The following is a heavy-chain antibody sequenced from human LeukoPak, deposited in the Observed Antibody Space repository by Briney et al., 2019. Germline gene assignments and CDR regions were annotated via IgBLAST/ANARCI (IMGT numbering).Heavy chain of an antibody. CDR1: GFSFSSSN. CDR2: ISSSGGRT. V-gene: IGHV3-23*01. J-gene: IGHJ4*02. D-gene: IGHD4/OR15-4a*01. Sequence: GGSLRLSCAASGFSFSSSNMNWVRQTPDKGLEWVASISSSGGRTYYADSAKGRFTVSRDNSKNTLYLQMGSLRVEDTAIYYCAKDLRNGENYGFLDYWGQGTLVTVSS. CDR3: AKDLRNGENYGFLDY.